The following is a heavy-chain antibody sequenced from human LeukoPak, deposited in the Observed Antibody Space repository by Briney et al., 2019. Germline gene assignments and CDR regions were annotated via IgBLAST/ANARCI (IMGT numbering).Heavy chain of an antibody. J-gene: IGHJ4*02. Sequence: SETLSLTCTVSGGSISSYYWSWIRQPAGKGLEWIGRIYTSGSTNYNPSLKSRVTISVDTSKNQFSLKLSSVTAADTAVYYCARVLRYFETFDYWGQGTLVTVSS. CDR1: GGSISSYY. CDR3: ARVLRYFETFDY. D-gene: IGHD3-9*01. CDR2: IYTSGST. V-gene: IGHV4-4*07.